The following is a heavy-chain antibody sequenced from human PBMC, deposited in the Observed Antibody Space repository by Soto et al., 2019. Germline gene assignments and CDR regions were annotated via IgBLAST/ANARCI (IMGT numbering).Heavy chain of an antibody. CDR1: GYTFTSYG. CDR3: ARDRGDFWSGYPVDYYYGMDV. CDR2: ISAYNGNT. J-gene: IGHJ6*02. D-gene: IGHD3-3*01. V-gene: IGHV1-18*01. Sequence: ASVKVSCKASGYTFTSYGISWVRQAPGQGLEWMGWISAYNGNTNYAQKLQGRVTMTTETSTSTAYMELRSLRSDDTAVYYCARDRGDFWSGYPVDYYYGMDVWGQGTTVTVSS.